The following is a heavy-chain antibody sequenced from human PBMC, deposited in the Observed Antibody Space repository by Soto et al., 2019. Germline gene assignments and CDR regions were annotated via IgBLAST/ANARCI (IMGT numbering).Heavy chain of an antibody. J-gene: IGHJ4*01. CDR3: ARGRYPSIDY. Sequence: QVQLQESGPGLVKPSETLSLTCTVSGGSISSYYWSWIRQPPGKGLEWIGYMYYSGSTNYNPALKGRVTISVDASKNQFSLKLSSVTAADTVVYYCARGRYPSIDYWGQGDLVSVSS. D-gene: IGHD2-2*02. CDR1: GGSISSYY. V-gene: IGHV4-59*01. CDR2: MYYSGST.